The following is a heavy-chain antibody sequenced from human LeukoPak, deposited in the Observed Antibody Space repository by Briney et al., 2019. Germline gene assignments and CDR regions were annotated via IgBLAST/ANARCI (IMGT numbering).Heavy chain of an antibody. CDR1: GFIFSDYY. CDR2: LNRDGGVK. D-gene: IGHD6-25*01. J-gene: IGHJ3*01. Sequence: GGSLRLSCAASGFIFSDYYMSWVRQAPGKGLEWVANLNRDGGVKNYVDSVKGRFTISRDNAKNSLYLQMNSLRAEDTAVFYCARDSGTCRGCAFDVWGHGTMVTVSS. CDR3: ARDSGTCRGCAFDV. V-gene: IGHV3-7*01.